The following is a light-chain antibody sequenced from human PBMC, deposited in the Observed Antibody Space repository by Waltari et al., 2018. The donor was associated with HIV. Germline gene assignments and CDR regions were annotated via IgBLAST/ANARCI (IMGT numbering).Light chain of an antibody. CDR1: DSDFGFYNF. CDR3: ASYPADDIVL. V-gene: IGLV2-14*01. CDR2: VVD. Sequence: SDLTQPASVSGFLGQSITISCTGADSDFGFYNFISWYQQPPVKVPKLLLYVVDTRPSGVHGRFSGSKSGNAASLTTSGLQVEDEGLYHCASYPADDIVLFGGGTTVTV. J-gene: IGLJ2*01.